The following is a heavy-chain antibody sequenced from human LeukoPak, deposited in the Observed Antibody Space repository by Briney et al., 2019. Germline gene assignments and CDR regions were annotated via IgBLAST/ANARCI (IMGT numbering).Heavy chain of an antibody. CDR3: ARDLEPPYYYDSSGSEDAFDI. D-gene: IGHD3-22*01. V-gene: IGHV1-18*01. J-gene: IGHJ3*02. Sequence: ASVKVSSKTSGYTFTNYGISWVRQAPGLGLEWMGWISAYNGNTNYAQKLQGRVTMTTDTSTSTAYMEVRSLRSDDTAVYYCARDLEPPYYYDSSGSEDAFDIWGQGTMVTVSS. CDR1: GYTFTNYG. CDR2: ISAYNGNT.